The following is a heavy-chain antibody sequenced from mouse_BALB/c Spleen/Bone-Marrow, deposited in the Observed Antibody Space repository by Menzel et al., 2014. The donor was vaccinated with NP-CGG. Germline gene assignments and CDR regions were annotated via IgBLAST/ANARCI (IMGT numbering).Heavy chain of an antibody. CDR3: ARRGHGFAWFTY. V-gene: IGHV1-9*01. Sequence: VQLQQSGTELMKPAASVKISCKATGYTFSSYWIEWVNQRPGHGLEWIGEILPGRGSTNYNEKFKGKATFTADTSSNVAYMQLSSLTSEDSAVYYCARRGHGFAWFTYWGQGTLVTVSA. CDR1: GYTFSSYW. J-gene: IGHJ3*01. D-gene: IGHD1-2*01. CDR2: ILPGRGST.